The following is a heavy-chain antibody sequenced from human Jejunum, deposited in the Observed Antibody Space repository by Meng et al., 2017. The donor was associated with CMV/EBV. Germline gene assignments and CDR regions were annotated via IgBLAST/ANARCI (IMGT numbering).Heavy chain of an antibody. CDR3: AKDRQDYTIRGFDY. Sequence: SGYRFTSFGISWVRQAPGQGLEWMGWISVHDGKTDYEQKFQGRVTMTTDTPTTTAYMELRGLRSDDTAVYYCAKDRQDYTIRGFDYWGQGTLVTVSS. CDR1: GYRFTSFG. CDR2: ISVHDGKT. J-gene: IGHJ4*02. V-gene: IGHV1-18*01. D-gene: IGHD4-11*01.